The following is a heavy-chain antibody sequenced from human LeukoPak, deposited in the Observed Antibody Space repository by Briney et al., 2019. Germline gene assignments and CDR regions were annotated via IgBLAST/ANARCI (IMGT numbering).Heavy chain of an antibody. CDR3: ARGPSSQYSYINY. D-gene: IGHD4-11*01. CDR1: GFSISDSW. Sequence: GGSLRLSCAVSGFSISDSWMNWVRQAPGKGLEWVANIKQDGSEENYVCSVKGRFTISRDNTKNSLYLRMKSLRAEDTAVYFCARGPSSQYSYINYWGRGTLVTLSS. J-gene: IGHJ4*02. V-gene: IGHV3-7*01. CDR2: IKQDGSEE.